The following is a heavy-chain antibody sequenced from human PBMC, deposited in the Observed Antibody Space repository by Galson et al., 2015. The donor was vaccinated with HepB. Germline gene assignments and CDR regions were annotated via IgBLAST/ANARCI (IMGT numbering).Heavy chain of an antibody. CDR3: ARDVYYHDSSGPGVMDV. J-gene: IGHJ6*02. Sequence: SLRLSCAASGFTFSSNWMTWVRQAPEKGLEWVANIKQDGSEKYYVDSVKGRFTISRDNAKNSLYLQMNSLRAEDTAVYYCARDVYYHDSSGPGVMDVWGQGTTVTVSS. V-gene: IGHV3-7*01. CDR1: GFTFSSNW. D-gene: IGHD3-22*01. CDR2: IKQDGSEK.